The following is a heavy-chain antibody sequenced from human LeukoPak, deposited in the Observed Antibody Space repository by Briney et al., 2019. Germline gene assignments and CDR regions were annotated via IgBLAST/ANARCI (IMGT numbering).Heavy chain of an antibody. V-gene: IGHV3-23*01. D-gene: IGHD3-9*01. CDR3: AKDGYDILTVLAGYNYYYMDV. CDR1: GFTFSSYG. J-gene: IGHJ6*03. Sequence: GTLRLSCAASGFTFSSYGMSWVRQAPGKGLEWVSAISGSGGSTYYADSVKGRFTISRDNSKNTLYLQMNSLRAEDTAVYYCAKDGYDILTVLAGYNYYYMDVWGKGTTVTISS. CDR2: ISGSGGST.